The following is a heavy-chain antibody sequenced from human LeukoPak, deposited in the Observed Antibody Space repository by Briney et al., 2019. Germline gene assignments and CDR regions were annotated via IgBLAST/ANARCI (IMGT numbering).Heavy chain of an antibody. Sequence: PSETLSLTCAVYGRSFSGYFWSWIRQPPGKGLEWIGEINHSGSTYYNPSLKSRVTISVDTSKNQVSLKLTSVTAADTAVYYCARSGDCSSTSCSIDYWGQGTLVTVSS. CDR2: INHSGST. CDR1: GRSFSGYF. V-gene: IGHV4-34*01. D-gene: IGHD2-2*01. J-gene: IGHJ4*02. CDR3: ARSGDCSSTSCSIDY.